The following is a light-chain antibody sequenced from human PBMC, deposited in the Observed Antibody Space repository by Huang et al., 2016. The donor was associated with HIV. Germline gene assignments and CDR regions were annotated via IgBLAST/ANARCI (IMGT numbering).Light chain of an antibody. Sequence: DIVMTQSPLSLPVTPGEPACIYCRSSQSLLHSNGYNYLDWYLQKPGQSPQLLIYLGSNRASGVPDRFSGSGSGTDFTLKISRVEAEDVGVYYCMQALQTPELSFGGGTKVEIK. CDR3: MQALQTPELS. CDR2: LGS. V-gene: IGKV2-28*01. CDR1: QSLLHSNGYNY. J-gene: IGKJ4*01.